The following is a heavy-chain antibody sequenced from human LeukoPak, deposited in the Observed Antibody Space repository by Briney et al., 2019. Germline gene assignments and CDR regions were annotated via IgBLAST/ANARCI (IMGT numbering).Heavy chain of an antibody. CDR2: INPNSGGT. CDR1: GYTFTGHY. V-gene: IGHV1-2*02. CDR3: ARGGYYGSGSYEDY. D-gene: IGHD3-10*01. J-gene: IGHJ4*02. Sequence: ASVKVSCKASGYTFTGHYMHWVRQAPGQGLEWMGWINPNSGGTNYAQKFQGRVTMTRDTSISTAYMELSRLRSDDTAVYYCARGGYYGSGSYEDYWGQGTLVTVSS.